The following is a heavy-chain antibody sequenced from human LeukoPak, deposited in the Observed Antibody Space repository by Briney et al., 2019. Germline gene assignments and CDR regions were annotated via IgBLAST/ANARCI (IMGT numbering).Heavy chain of an antibody. CDR2: IPYDGSNK. CDR1: GFPFTIYA. J-gene: IGHJ3*02. D-gene: IGHD2-21*01. V-gene: IGHV3-30-3*01. Sequence: PGGSLRLSCAASGFPFTIYAMHWVRQAPGKGLEWVAGIPYDGSNKYYADSVKGRFTISRDNSKNTLYLQMNSLRAEDTAVYYCARSPTTIPYFDIWGQGTMVTVSS. CDR3: ARSPTTIPYFDI.